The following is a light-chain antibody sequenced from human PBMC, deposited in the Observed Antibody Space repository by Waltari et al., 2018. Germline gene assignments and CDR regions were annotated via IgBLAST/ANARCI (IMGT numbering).Light chain of an antibody. CDR1: QSVSSTY. CDR3: QQYVSTPVT. Sequence: EIVLTQSPGTLSLSPGERATLSCRVSQSVSSTYPAWYQQKAGQAPRLLIYGSSTRATGIPDRFSGSGSGTEFTLTISRLEPEDFAVYYCQQYVSTPVTFGGGTKVEIK. CDR2: GSS. J-gene: IGKJ4*01. V-gene: IGKV3-20*01.